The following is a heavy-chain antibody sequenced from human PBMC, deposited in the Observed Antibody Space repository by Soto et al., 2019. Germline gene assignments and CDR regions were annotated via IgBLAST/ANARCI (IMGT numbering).Heavy chain of an antibody. CDR2: IYYSGST. CDR3: ARQSSGWFIFDY. D-gene: IGHD6-19*01. CDR1: GGSISSSSYY. Sequence: PSETLSLTCTVSGGSISSSSYYWGWIRQPPGKGLEWIGSIYYSGSTYYNPSLKSRVTISVDTSKNQFSLKLSSVTAADTAVYYCARQSSGWFIFDYWGQGTLVTVSS. J-gene: IGHJ4*02. V-gene: IGHV4-39*01.